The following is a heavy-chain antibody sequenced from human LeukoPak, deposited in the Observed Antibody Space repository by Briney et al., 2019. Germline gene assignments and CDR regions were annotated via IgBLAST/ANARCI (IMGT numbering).Heavy chain of an antibody. CDR1: GSTFTSCG. CDR2: SSAYNGNT. J-gene: IGHJ6*02. Sequence: ASVKVSCKASGSTFTSCGISWVRQAHGQGLEWMGCSSAYNGNTTYAQKLLGRVTMTTDTSTSTAYMELRSLRSDDTAVYYCARAGNTMVPGSTYGMDVWGQGTTVTVSS. V-gene: IGHV1-18*01. CDR3: ARAGNTMVPGSTYGMDV. D-gene: IGHD3-10*01.